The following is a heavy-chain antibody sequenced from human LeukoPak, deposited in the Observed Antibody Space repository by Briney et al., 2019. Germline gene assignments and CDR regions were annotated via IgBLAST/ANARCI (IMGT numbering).Heavy chain of an antibody. Sequence: SETLSLTCTVSGGSISSYYWSWVRQPPGKGLEGMGYIYYSGSTNYNPSLTSRVTISVDTSKNQFSLKLSSVTAADTAVYYCARTGGYYYAYAFDIWGQGTMVTVSS. J-gene: IGHJ3*02. CDR3: ARTGGYYYAYAFDI. V-gene: IGHV4-59*01. CDR2: IYYSGST. CDR1: GGSISSYY. D-gene: IGHD3-22*01.